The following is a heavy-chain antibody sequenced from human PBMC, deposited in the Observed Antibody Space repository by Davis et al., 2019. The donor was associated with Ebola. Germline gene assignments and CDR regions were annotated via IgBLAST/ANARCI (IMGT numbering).Heavy chain of an antibody. D-gene: IGHD2-2*01. J-gene: IGHJ4*02. Sequence: SVKVSCKASGYTFTSYYMHWVRQAPGQGLEWMGGIIPIFGTPNYAQKFQGRVTISANKSTSTAYMELSSLRSEDTAVYYCARISAQLVDYWGQGTLVTVSS. CDR2: IIPIFGTP. V-gene: IGHV1-69*06. CDR1: GYTFTSYY. CDR3: ARISAQLVDY.